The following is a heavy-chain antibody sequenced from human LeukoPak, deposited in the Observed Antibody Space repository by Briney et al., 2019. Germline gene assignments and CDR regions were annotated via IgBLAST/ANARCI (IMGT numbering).Heavy chain of an antibody. V-gene: IGHV3-21*01. J-gene: IGHJ4*02. Sequence: GGSLRLSCAASGFTFSSYSMNWVRQAPGKGLEWVSSISSSSSCIYYADSVKGRFTISRDNAKNSLYLQMNSLRAEDTAVYYCARVDYYDSSPDYWGQGTLVTVSS. CDR3: ARVDYYDSSPDY. D-gene: IGHD3-22*01. CDR2: ISSSSSCI. CDR1: GFTFSSYS.